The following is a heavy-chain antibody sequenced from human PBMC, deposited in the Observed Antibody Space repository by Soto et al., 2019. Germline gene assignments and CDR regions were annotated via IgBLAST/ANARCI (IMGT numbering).Heavy chain of an antibody. CDR3: ARGSYGDYSWFDP. D-gene: IGHD4-17*01. CDR2: IIPILGIA. CDR1: GGTFSSYT. Sequence: QVQLVQSGAEVKKPGSSVKVSCKASGGTFSSYTISWVRQAPGQGLEWMGRIIPILGIANYAQKFQGRVTIAADKSTSTAYMELSSLRSEDTAVYYCARGSYGDYSWFDPWGQGTLVTVSS. V-gene: IGHV1-69*02. J-gene: IGHJ5*02.